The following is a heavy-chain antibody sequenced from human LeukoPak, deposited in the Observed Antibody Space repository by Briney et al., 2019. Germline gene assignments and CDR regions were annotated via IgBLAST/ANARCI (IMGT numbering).Heavy chain of an antibody. CDR3: ARLSQTPDYFPIGGYYYLGY. CDR2: MNPNTGRT. V-gene: IGHV1-8*01. CDR1: RYTFTSYD. Sequence: PGASVKVSCKASRYTFTSYDINWVREAAGHGLEWMGWMNPNTGRTGYAQKFQGRITMTRDTSINTAYMELTNLRSEDTAIYYCARLSQTPDYFPIGGYYYLGYWGQGTPVTVSS. D-gene: IGHD2/OR15-2a*01. J-gene: IGHJ4*02.